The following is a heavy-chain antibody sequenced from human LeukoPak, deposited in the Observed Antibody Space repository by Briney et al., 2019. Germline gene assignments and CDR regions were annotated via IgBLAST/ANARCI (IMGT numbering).Heavy chain of an antibody. CDR2: IYHIGTT. D-gene: IGHD4-23*01. V-gene: IGHV4-38-2*01. J-gene: IGHJ4*02. Sequence: SETLSLTCAVSGYSIRSAYYWGWIRQPPGKGLEWIGSIYHIGTTYYNPSLKSRVTISLNTSKSQFSLKLTSVTAADTAVYYCVTTTVVTRDFDYWGPGTLVTVSS. CDR3: VTTTVVTRDFDY. CDR1: GYSIRSAYY.